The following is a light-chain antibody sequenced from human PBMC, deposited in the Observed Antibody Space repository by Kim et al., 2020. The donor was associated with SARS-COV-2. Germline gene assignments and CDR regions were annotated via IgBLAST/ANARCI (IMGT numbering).Light chain of an antibody. V-gene: IGKV3-11*01. Sequence: SLAPGERATLACRASQSVCNYLALYQQKTGQAPRLPIYAASNRATGNPARFRGSGAGTDFTLTISSLGPEDFALYFWHQRRDWLNTLGQGTKLEI. CDR1: QSVCNY. CDR2: AAS. CDR3: HQRRDWLNT. J-gene: IGKJ2*01.